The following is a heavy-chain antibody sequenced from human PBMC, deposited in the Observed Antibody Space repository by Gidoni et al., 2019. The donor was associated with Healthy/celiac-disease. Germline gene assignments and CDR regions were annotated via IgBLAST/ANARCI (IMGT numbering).Heavy chain of an antibody. Sequence: QVQLVQSGAEVKKPGASVTVSCKASGYTFTSYGISWVRQAPGQGLEWMGWISAYNGNTNYAQKLQGRVTMTTDTSTSTAYMELRSLRSDDTAVYYCATDYDFWSGSRPPRMDVWGQGTTVTVSS. CDR1: GYTFTSYG. V-gene: IGHV1-18*01. CDR3: ATDYDFWSGSRPPRMDV. D-gene: IGHD3-3*01. CDR2: ISAYNGNT. J-gene: IGHJ6*02.